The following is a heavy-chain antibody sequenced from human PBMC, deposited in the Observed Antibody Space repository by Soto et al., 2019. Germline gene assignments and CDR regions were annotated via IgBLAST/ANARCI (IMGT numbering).Heavy chain of an antibody. CDR1: GFTFSSSA. D-gene: IGHD3-10*01. V-gene: IGHV3-23*01. CDR2: ISPSGDRT. J-gene: IGHJ4*02. Sequence: EAQLLESGGGLVQPGGSLRLSCAASGFTFSSSAMSWVRQAPGKGLEWVSTISPSGDRTYQGDSAKGRFTISRDNSRNTLFLRMNSLRADDTALYFCAKDRGGRGNEIDQWGQGTLVTVSS. CDR3: AKDRGGRGNEIDQ.